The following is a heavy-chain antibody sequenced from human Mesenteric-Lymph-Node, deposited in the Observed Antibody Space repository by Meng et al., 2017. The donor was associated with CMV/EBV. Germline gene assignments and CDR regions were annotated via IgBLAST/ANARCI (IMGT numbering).Heavy chain of an antibody. V-gene: IGHV3-23*01. Sequence: SGFTFSSYAMRWVRQSPGKGLEWVSAISGSGGSTYYADSVKGRFTISRDNSKNTLYLQMNSLRAEDTAVYYCAKGRILRFLEWLISWGQGTLVTVSS. D-gene: IGHD3-3*01. J-gene: IGHJ4*02. CDR1: GFTFSSYA. CDR2: ISGSGGST. CDR3: AKGRILRFLEWLIS.